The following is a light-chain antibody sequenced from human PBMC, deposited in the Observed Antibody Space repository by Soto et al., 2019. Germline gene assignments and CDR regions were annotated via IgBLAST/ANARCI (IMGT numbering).Light chain of an antibody. J-gene: IGKJ5*01. CDR2: DAS. CDR3: QQRSNWPLIT. CDR1: QSVSRY. V-gene: IGKV3-11*01. Sequence: EIVLTQSPATLSFSPGERATLSGRASQSVSRYLAWYQQKPGQAPRLLIDDASNRATGIPARFSGSGSGTDFTLTSSSLKPEDFAVYYCQQRSNWPLITFGQGTRLEIK.